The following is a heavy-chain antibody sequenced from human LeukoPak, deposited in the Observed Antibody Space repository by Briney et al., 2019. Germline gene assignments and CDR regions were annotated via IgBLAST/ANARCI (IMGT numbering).Heavy chain of an antibody. CDR1: GGSFSAYY. V-gene: IGHV4-59*10. J-gene: IGHJ4*02. D-gene: IGHD3-22*01. Sequence: SETLSLTCAVYGGSFSAYYWSWIRQPAGKGLEWIGRIYTSGSTNYNPSLKSRVTISVDTSKNQFSLKLSSVTAADTAVYYCASGGYYDSSGYSPNWGQGTLVTVSS. CDR3: ASGGYYDSSGYSPN. CDR2: IYTSGST.